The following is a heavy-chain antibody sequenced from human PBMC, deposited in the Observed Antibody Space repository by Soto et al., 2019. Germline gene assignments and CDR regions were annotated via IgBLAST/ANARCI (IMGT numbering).Heavy chain of an antibody. CDR3: TSTRKGNIGYDFYLYGMDV. V-gene: IGHV1-3*01. Sequence: ASVKFSCTASRYAFPNYAIHWRRQAPGQRFEWIGWINGGKGNTKSSHKFQGRVTITTGTSATTAYMELSSLKSEETAVYYCTSTRKGNIGYDFYLYGMDVWGQGTTVTVSS. D-gene: IGHD5-12*01. CDR1: RYAFPNYA. J-gene: IGHJ6*02. CDR2: INGGKGNT.